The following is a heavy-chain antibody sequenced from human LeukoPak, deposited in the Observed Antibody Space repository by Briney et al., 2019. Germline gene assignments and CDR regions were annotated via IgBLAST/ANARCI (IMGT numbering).Heavy chain of an antibody. CDR2: SNPKTGST. V-gene: IGHV1-2*02. CDR3: ARDLDDAFDI. D-gene: IGHD1-1*01. Sequence: ASVKVSCKASGYTFTDYYIHWVRQAPGQGLEWMGWSNPKTGSTNYPQKFQGRVTMTRDTSISPVNMELSRLRSDDTAVYFCARDLDDAFDIWGQGTVVTVSS. J-gene: IGHJ3*02. CDR1: GYTFTDYY.